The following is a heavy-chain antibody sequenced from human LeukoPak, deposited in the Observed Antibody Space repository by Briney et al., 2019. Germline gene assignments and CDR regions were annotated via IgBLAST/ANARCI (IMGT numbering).Heavy chain of an antibody. CDR2: INPSGGST. CDR3: ARDNSIGGRGWWFDP. Sequence: GASVTVSCKASGYSFTSYYMHWVRQAPGQGLEWMGFINPSGGSTSYAEKFQGRVIMTRDMSTTTDYMELSSLRSEDTAVYYCARDNSIGGRGWWFDPWGQGTLVTVSS. J-gene: IGHJ5*02. V-gene: IGHV1-46*01. CDR1: GYSFTSYY. D-gene: IGHD4-23*01.